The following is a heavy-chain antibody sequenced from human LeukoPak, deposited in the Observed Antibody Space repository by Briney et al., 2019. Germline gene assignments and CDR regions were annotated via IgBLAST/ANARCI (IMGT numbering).Heavy chain of an antibody. J-gene: IGHJ3*02. D-gene: IGHD3-10*02. CDR3: ATSRNVGEHAFDI. V-gene: IGHV3-21*01. Sequence: GGSLRLXXXASGFTFXXXXXXXVRQAXGXXXXXXSFISSSGDFLYYEXXXKARFTISKDNAKNSRYLQMNSLRAXDTAVYYCATSRNVGEHAFDIWGQGTMVTVSS. CDR2: ISSSGDFL. CDR1: GFTFXXXX.